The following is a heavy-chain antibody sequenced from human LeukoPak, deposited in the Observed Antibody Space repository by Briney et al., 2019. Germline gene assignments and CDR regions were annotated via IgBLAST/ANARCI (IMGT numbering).Heavy chain of an antibody. Sequence: SETLSLTCTVSGGSISSYYWSWIRQPPGKGLEWIGYIYYSGSTNYNPSLKSRVTISVDTSRNQFSLKLSSVTAADTAVYYCARFAYCGGHCWYYFDYWGQGSLVTVSS. V-gene: IGHV4-59*01. CDR3: ARFAYCGGHCWYYFDY. D-gene: IGHD2-21*02. CDR2: IYYSGST. J-gene: IGHJ4*02. CDR1: GGSISSYY.